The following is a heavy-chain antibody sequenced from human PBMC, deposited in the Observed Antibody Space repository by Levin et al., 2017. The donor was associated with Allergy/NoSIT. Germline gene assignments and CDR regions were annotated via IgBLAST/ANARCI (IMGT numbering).Heavy chain of an antibody. CDR2: ISYSGAT. V-gene: IGHV4-61*03. CDR1: GGSVRGANYY. CDR3: ARDHGDSSDAFAI. D-gene: IGHD4-17*01. Sequence: SQTLSLTCSVSGGSVRGANYYWSWIRQPPGKRLEWIGYISYSGATSYSPSLESRVTISLGASENHFSLRLSSLTAADTAVYYCARDHGDSSDAFAIWGQGTMVTVSS. J-gene: IGHJ3*02.